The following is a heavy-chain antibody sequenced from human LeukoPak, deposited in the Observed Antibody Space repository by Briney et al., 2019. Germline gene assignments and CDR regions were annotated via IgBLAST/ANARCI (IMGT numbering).Heavy chain of an antibody. CDR3: ATLWGRGLGAQYPLIDY. CDR1: GYTLTELS. D-gene: IGHD1-26*01. V-gene: IGHV1-24*01. J-gene: IGHJ4*02. Sequence: ASVKVSCKVSGYTLTELSMHWVRQAPGKGLEWMGGFDPEDGETIYAQKFQGRVTMTEDTSTDTAYMELSSLRSEDTAVYYCATLWGRGLGAQYPLIDYWGQGTLVTVSS. CDR2: FDPEDGET.